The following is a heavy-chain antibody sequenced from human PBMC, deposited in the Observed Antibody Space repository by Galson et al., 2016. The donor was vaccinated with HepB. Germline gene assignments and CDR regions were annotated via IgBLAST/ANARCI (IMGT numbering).Heavy chain of an antibody. Sequence: TLSLTCTVSGDSISSSDYYWGWIRQPPGKGLEWMGYIHHGGSSYSNPPLRSRLNLYLRTSKNQFTLQLTTVTAAATAVYYCARDPGSTRYGIDVWGQGTTVIVS. J-gene: IGHJ6*02. CDR1: GDSISSSDYY. CDR3: ARDPGSTRYGIDV. CDR2: IHHGGSS. D-gene: IGHD3-10*01. V-gene: IGHV4-30-4*08.